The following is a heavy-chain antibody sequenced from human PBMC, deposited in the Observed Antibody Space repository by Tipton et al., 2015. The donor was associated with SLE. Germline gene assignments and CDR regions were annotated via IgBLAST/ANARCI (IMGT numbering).Heavy chain of an antibody. CDR2: IYNGDITT. J-gene: IGHJ5*01. Sequence: SLRLSCAASGFTFSNYAMNWVRQAPGKGLEWVSAIYNGDITTYYADSVKGRFTISRDNSKNTLYLQMNSLRAEDTAVYYCAKDQMGATLGDSWGQGTLVTVSS. D-gene: IGHD1-26*01. CDR1: GFTFSNYA. V-gene: IGHV3-23*03. CDR3: AKDQMGATLGDS.